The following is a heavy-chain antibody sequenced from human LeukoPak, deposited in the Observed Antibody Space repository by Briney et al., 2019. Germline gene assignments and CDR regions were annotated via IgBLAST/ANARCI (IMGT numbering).Heavy chain of an antibody. J-gene: IGHJ4*02. CDR3: ARDRVVVVAATPAPFLGY. CDR1: GYTFTSYA. V-gene: IGHV7-4-1*02. Sequence: ASVKVSCKASGYTFTSYAMNWVRQVPGQGLEWMGWINTNTGNPTYAQGFTGRFVFSLDTSVSTAYLQISSLKAEDTAVYYCARDRVVVVAATPAPFLGYWGQGTLVTVSS. D-gene: IGHD2-15*01. CDR2: INTNTGNP.